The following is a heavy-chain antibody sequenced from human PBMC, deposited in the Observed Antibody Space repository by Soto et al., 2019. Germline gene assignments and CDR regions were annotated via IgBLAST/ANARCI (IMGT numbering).Heavy chain of an antibody. CDR1: GYTFTSYY. D-gene: IGHD3-3*01. CDR3: ARETNYDIWSGYHPPAFDI. Sequence: GASVKVSCKASGYTFTSYYMHWVRQAPGQGLEWMRIINPSGGSTSYAQKFQGRVTMTRDTSTSTVYMELSSLRSEDTAVYYCARETNYDIWSGYHPPAFDIWGQGTMVTVSS. CDR2: INPSGGST. J-gene: IGHJ3*02. V-gene: IGHV1-46*03.